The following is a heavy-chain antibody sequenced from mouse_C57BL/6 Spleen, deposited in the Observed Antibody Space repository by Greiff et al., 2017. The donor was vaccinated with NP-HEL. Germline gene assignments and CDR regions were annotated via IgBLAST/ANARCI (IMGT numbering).Heavy chain of an antibody. V-gene: IGHV7-3*01. CDR2: IRNKANGYTT. J-gene: IGHJ4*01. CDR1: GFTFTDYY. Sequence: EVHLVESGGGLVQPGGSLSLSCAASGFTFTDYYMSWVRQPPGKALEWLGFIRNKANGYTTEYSASVKGRFTISRDNSQSILYLPMNALRAEDSATYYCARYKGDAMDYWGQGTSVTVSS. CDR3: ARYKGDAMDY.